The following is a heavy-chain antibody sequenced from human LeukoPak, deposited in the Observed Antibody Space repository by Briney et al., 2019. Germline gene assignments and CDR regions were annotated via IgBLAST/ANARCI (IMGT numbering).Heavy chain of an antibody. J-gene: IGHJ4*02. CDR2: IRYDGRNK. CDR3: AILVVPAALDY. V-gene: IGHV3-30*02. Sequence: PGGSLRLSCAASGFTFSSYGMHWVRQAPGKGLEWVAFIRYDGRNKYYADSVKGRFTISRDNSKNALYLQMNSLRAEDTAVYYCAILVVPAALDYWGQGTLVTVSS. D-gene: IGHD2-2*01. CDR1: GFTFSSYG.